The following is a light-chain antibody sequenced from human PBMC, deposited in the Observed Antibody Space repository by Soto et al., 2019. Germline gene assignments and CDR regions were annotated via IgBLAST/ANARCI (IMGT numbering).Light chain of an antibody. CDR2: ENN. Sequence: QSVLTQPPSVSEAPGQRVTISCTGSSSNIGAGYEAHWYQQVPGTAPKLLIYENNNRSSGVPDRFSGSKSGTSASLAITVLQAEDEAEYYCQSYDSSLSGYVFGTGTKVTVL. V-gene: IGLV1-40*01. CDR3: QSYDSSLSGYV. J-gene: IGLJ1*01. CDR1: SSNIGAGYE.